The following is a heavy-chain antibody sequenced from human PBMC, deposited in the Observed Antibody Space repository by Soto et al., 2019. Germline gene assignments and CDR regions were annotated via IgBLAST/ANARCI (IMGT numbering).Heavy chain of an antibody. Sequence: QVQLQESGPGLVEPSQTLSLTCTVSCGSISSGYYHWSWVRQLPGKGLERIWYIRASGYTQYNQSLQSRLTISVDASNNQFSLRLTSVTAADKAVYYCATYAEAAGGTGSWGQGTLVTVSS. V-gene: IGHV4-31*03. CDR3: ATYAEAAGGTGS. CDR2: IRASGYT. D-gene: IGHD6-13*01. J-gene: IGHJ4*02. CDR1: CGSISSGYYH.